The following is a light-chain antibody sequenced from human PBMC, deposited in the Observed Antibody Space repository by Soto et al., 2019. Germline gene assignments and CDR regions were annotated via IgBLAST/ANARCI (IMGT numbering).Light chain of an antibody. CDR2: AAS. Sequence: DIHLTQSPSSLSASVGDRVPLPCRASQSISSYLTWYQQKPGQAPKLLIYAASSLQSGVPSRFSASGSGTDFTLTISSLQPEDFATYYCQQSYSTPRRCGQGTKG. CDR3: QQSYSTPRR. V-gene: IGKV1-39*01. CDR1: QSISSY. J-gene: IGKJ1*01.